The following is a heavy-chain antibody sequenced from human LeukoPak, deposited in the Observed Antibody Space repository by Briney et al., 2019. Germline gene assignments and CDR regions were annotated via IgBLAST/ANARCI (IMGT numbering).Heavy chain of an antibody. CDR1: GFGLSSYE. CDR2: SSSSGTTN. J-gene: IGHJ4*02. CDR3: ARDWKF. D-gene: IGHD1-1*01. V-gene: IGHV3-48*03. Sequence: GGSLRLSCAASGFGLSSYEMNWVRQAPGKGLEWVSYSSSSGTTNHYPDSVKGRFTISRDNAKNSLYLQMNYLRAEDTAVYYCARDWKFWGQGTLVTVSS.